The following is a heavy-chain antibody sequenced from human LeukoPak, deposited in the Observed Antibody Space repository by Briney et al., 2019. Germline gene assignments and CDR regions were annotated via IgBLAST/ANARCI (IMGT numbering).Heavy chain of an antibody. J-gene: IGHJ4*02. CDR3: ARVAENPDLFFDY. CDR2: IYNSGNT. Sequence: PSETLSLTCTVSGGSISRHYWSWIRQPPGQGLEWLGYIYNSGNTNYNPSLNSRVTISVDTSKNQLSLKLSSVTAADTAVYYCARVAENPDLFFDYWGQGALVTVSS. D-gene: IGHD3-3*01. V-gene: IGHV4-59*11. CDR1: GGSISRHY.